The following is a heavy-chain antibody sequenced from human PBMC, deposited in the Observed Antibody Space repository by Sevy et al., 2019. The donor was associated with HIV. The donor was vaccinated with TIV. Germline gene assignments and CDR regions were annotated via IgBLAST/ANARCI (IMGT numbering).Heavy chain of an antibody. CDR3: ARDLPPSATTVAHFDC. D-gene: IGHD4-17*01. V-gene: IGHV3-30*04. CDR2: ISYDGRNNK. Sequence: GGSLRLSCAASGFTFSDYRMHWVRQAPGKGLEWVAVISYDGRNNKYNADSVKGRFTISRDNSKNTVYLQMNSLRAEDTAVYYCARDLPPSATTVAHFDCWGQGTLVTVSS. J-gene: IGHJ4*02. CDR1: GFTFSDYR.